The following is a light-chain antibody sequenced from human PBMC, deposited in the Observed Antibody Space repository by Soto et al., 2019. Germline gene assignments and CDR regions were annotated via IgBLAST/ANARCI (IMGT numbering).Light chain of an antibody. V-gene: IGLV2-11*01. CDR2: DVT. J-gene: IGLJ1*01. Sequence: QSALTQPHSVSGSPGQSVTISCTGTSSDVGGYNFVSWYQQHPGKVPKLMIYDVTIRPSGVPDRFSGSKSGNTASLTISGLQADDEADYYCSSLVGTDSSFVFGSGTKVTVL. CDR3: SSLVGTDSSFV. CDR1: SSDVGGYNF.